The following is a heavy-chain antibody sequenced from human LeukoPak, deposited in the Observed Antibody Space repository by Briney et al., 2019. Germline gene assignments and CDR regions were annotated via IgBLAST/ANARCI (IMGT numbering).Heavy chain of an antibody. CDR2: IYYSGST. Sequence: PSETLSLTCTVSGGSISSYYWSWIRQPPGKGLEWIGYIYYSGSTNYNPSLKSRVTISVDTSKNQFSLKLSSMTAADTAVYYCARHSDIAVADTPHFDYWGQGTLVTVSS. CDR1: GGSISSYY. J-gene: IGHJ4*02. D-gene: IGHD6-19*01. V-gene: IGHV4-59*08. CDR3: ARHSDIAVADTPHFDY.